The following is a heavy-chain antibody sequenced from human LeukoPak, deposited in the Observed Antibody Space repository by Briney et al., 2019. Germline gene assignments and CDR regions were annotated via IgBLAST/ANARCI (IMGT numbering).Heavy chain of an antibody. D-gene: IGHD2-8*01. V-gene: IGHV4-59*08. CDR2: IYYSGST. CDR1: GGSISSYY. CDR3: ARLRPYCNNGVRYTGSDTPFDY. J-gene: IGHJ4*02. Sequence: PSETLSLTCTVSGGSISSYYWNWIRQPPEKGLEWIGYIYYSGSTNYNPSLKSRVTISVDTSKNQFSLKLSSVTAADTAVYYCARLRPYCNNGVRYTGSDTPFDYWGQGTLVTVSS.